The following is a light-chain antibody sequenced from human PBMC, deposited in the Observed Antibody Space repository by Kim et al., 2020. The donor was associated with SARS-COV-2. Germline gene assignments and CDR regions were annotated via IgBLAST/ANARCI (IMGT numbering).Light chain of an antibody. J-gene: IGKJ1*01. CDR1: LSVTKY. V-gene: IGKV3-11*01. Sequence: IVLTQSPANLSLSPGERATLSCRASLSVTKYLAWYQQRPGQPPRLLVYDTSNRATGVPPRFSGSGSGTDFTLTISGFEPEDSAVYFCQQRAKWPPWTFGQGTKVDIK. CDR2: DTS. CDR3: QQRAKWPPWT.